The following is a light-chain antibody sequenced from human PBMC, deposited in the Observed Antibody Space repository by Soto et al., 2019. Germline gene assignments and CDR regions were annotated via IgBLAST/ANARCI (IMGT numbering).Light chain of an antibody. CDR3: SSYTSSNTYVFSTYV. Sequence: QSALTQPASVSGSPGQSITISCTGTSSDVGGYNYVSWYQQHPGKAPKVMIYEVSNRPSGVSNRFSGSKSGNTASLTISGLQAEDEADYYCSSYTSSNTYVFSTYVFGTGTKVTVL. CDR1: SSDVGGYNY. V-gene: IGLV2-14*01. J-gene: IGLJ1*01. CDR2: EVS.